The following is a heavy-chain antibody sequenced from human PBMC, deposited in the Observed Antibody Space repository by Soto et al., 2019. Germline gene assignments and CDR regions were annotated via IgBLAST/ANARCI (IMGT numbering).Heavy chain of an antibody. CDR1: GFTFSSYA. V-gene: IGHV3-23*01. Sequence: EVQLLESGGGLVQPGGSLRLSCAAPGFTFSSYAMSWVRQAPGKGLEWVSSISGSGGSTYFADSVKGRFTISRDNSKNTLYLQMNSLRVEDTAVYYCAKHLGYSSTYCMDVWGQGTTVTVSS. CDR2: ISGSGGST. CDR3: AKHLGYSSTYCMDV. J-gene: IGHJ6*02. D-gene: IGHD6-13*01.